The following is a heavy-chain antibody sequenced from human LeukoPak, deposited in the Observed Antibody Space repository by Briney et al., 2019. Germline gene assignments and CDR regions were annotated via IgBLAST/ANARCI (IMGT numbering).Heavy chain of an antibody. CDR3: LVVVAATGWFDP. J-gene: IGHJ5*02. Sequence: PSETLSLTCTVSGGSISSYYWSWIRQPPGKGLEWIGYIYYSGGANYNPSLKSRVAISVDTSKDQFSLKLGSVPAADTAVYYPLVVVAATGWFDPWGQGTLVNVSS. CDR1: GGSISSYY. D-gene: IGHD2-15*01. V-gene: IGHV4-59*08. CDR2: IYYSGGA.